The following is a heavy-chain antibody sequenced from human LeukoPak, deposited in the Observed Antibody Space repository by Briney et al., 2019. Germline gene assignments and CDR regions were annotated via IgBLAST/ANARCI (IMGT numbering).Heavy chain of an antibody. J-gene: IGHJ4*02. CDR1: GDSISTYY. CDR3: ARGGGYASPIGY. D-gene: IGHD5-12*01. Sequence: SETLCLACTLSGDSISTYYWSWIRQPPGKGLEWIGYIYHSGSTNYNPSLKSRVTISVDTSKNQFSLKLSSVTAADTAVYYCARGGGYASPIGYWGQGALVTVSS. V-gene: IGHV4-59*01. CDR2: IYHSGST.